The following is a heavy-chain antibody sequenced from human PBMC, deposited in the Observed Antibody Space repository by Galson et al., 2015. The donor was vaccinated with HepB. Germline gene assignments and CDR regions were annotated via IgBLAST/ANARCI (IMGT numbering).Heavy chain of an antibody. V-gene: IGHV3-48*01. Sequence: SLRLSCAASGFTFSSYTMNWVRQAPGKGLESVSYISSTGTTMYYADSAKGRFTISRGNAQNSLYLQINSLRAEDTAVYYCARVADADYGDHSHFDYWGQGTLVTVSS. CDR1: GFTFSSYT. CDR2: ISSTGTTM. CDR3: ARVADADYGDHSHFDY. D-gene: IGHD4-17*01. J-gene: IGHJ4*02.